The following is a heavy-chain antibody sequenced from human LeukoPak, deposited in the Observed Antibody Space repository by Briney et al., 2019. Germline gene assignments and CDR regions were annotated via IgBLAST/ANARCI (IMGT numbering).Heavy chain of an antibody. D-gene: IGHD6-19*01. J-gene: IGHJ4*02. V-gene: IGHV3-15*01. CDR3: ATVTEQQWLSLDY. Sequence: PGGSLRLSCVASGFTLKNAWMSWVRQAPGKGLEWVGRIRSKTDGGTTDYAAPVKGRFTISRDDSKNTRYLQMNSLKTEDTAVYFCATVTEQQWLSLDYWGQGTLVTVSS. CDR1: GFTLKNAW. CDR2: IRSKTDGGTT.